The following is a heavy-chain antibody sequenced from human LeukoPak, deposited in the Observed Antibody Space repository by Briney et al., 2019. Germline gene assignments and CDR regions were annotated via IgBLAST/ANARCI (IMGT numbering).Heavy chain of an antibody. D-gene: IGHD3-22*01. V-gene: IGHV1-2*02. Sequence: ASVKVSCKASGYTFTGYYMHWVRQAPGQGLEWMGWINPNSGGTNYAQKFQGRVTMTRDTSTSTVYMELSSLRSEDTAVYYCARVYPPSSGYYYVDYWGQGTLVTVSS. CDR3: ARVYPPSSGYYYVDY. J-gene: IGHJ4*02. CDR1: GYTFTGYY. CDR2: INPNSGGT.